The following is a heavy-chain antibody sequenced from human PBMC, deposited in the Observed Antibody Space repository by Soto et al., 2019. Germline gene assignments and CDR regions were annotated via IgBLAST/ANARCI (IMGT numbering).Heavy chain of an antibody. D-gene: IGHD3-16*01. CDR3: APMLKGGTYEWLQIDY. V-gene: IGHV2-70*01. Sequence: ESGRTLVNPTQTLTLNCSFSGFSLSTNEMCVTWIRQPAGKALQWLALIDGSDHKFYNPSLRTRLTLSKDTSKNRVVLTLTNVDPVDTGTYFCAPMLKGGTYEWLQIDYWGQGIQVTVSS. CDR1: GFSLSTNEMC. J-gene: IGHJ4*02. CDR2: IDGSDHK.